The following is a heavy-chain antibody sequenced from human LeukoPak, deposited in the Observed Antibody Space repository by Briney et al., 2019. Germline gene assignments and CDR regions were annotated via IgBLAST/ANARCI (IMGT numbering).Heavy chain of an antibody. D-gene: IGHD3-16*02. CDR2: IKSKTDGGTT. V-gene: IGHV3-15*01. CDR1: GFTFSNAW. CDR3: TTYATYYDYVWGSYRRTNFDY. J-gene: IGHJ4*02. Sequence: PGGSLRLSCAASGFTFSNAWISWVRQAPGKGLEWVGRIKSKTDGGTTDYAAPVKGRFTISRDDSKNTLYLQMNSLKTEDTAVYYCTTYATYYDYVWGSYRRTNFDYWGQGTLVTVSS.